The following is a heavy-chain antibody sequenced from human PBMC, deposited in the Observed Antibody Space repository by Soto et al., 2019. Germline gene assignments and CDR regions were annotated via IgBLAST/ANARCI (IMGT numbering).Heavy chain of an antibody. Sequence: ASVKVSCKASGGTFSSYAISWVRQAPGQGLEWMGGIIPIFGTANYAQKFQGRVTITADESTSTAYMELSSLRSEDTAVYYCARESGSYGIDWFDPWGQGTLVTVSS. CDR3: ARESGSYGIDWFDP. J-gene: IGHJ5*02. V-gene: IGHV1-69*13. CDR2: IIPIFGTA. CDR1: GGTFSSYA. D-gene: IGHD1-26*01.